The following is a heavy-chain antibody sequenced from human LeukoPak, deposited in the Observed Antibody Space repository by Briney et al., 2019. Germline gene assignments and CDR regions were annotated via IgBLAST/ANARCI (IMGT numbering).Heavy chain of an antibody. J-gene: IGHJ6*04. CDR3: ARDSLSLAANYYYGMDV. CDR2: ISAYNGNT. CDR1: GYTFTSYG. Sequence: ASVKVSCKASGYTFTSYGISWVRQAPGQGLEWMGWISAYNGNTNYAQKLQGRVTMTTDTSTSTAYMELRSLRSDNTAVYYCARDSLSLAANYYYGMDVWGKGTTVTVSS. D-gene: IGHD6-25*01. V-gene: IGHV1-18*04.